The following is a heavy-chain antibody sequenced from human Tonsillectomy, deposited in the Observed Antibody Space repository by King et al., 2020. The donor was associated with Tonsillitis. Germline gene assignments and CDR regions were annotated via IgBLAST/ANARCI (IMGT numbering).Heavy chain of an antibody. J-gene: IGHJ4*02. CDR2: IYYSGST. CDR1: GGSISSSSYC. D-gene: IGHD3-16*02. Sequence: LQLQESGPGLVKPSETLSLTCSVSGGSISSSSYCWGWIRQPPGKGLEWIGSIYYSGSTYYNPSLKSRVTISVDTSKNQFSLKLSSVTAADTAVYYCATYDYVWGSYRYFNYFDYWGQGTLVTVSS. V-gene: IGHV4-39*01. CDR3: ATYDYVWGSYRYFNYFDY.